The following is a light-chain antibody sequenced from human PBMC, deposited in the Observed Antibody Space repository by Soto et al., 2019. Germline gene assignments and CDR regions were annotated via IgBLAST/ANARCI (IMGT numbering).Light chain of an antibody. J-gene: IGKJ4*01. Sequence: MVLAEYAATLSVCPGEVVPISCRASQSVSSHLAWYQQKPGQAPRPLLHGASSTATGIPDPFSGSGSGTDSTLTISSLEPEAFAVSYCQQHRSAPSALTVGRGTKVDIK. CDR3: QQHRSAPSALT. V-gene: IGKV3-20*01. CDR1: QSVSSH. CDR2: GAS.